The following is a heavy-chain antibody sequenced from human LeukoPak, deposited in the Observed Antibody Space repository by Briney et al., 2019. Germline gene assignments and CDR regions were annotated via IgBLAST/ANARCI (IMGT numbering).Heavy chain of an antibody. D-gene: IGHD3-10*01. V-gene: IGHV1-46*01. CDR1: GYTFTSYY. CDR3: ATPPRSRKYGSGSYYDNSPYGMDV. J-gene: IGHJ6*02. CDR2: INPSGGST. Sequence: GASVKVSCKASGYTFTSYYMHWVRQAPGQGLEWMGIINPSGGSTSYAQKFQGRVTITADKSTSTAYMELSSLRSEDTAVYYCATPPRSRKYGSGSYYDNSPYGMDVWGQGTTVTVSS.